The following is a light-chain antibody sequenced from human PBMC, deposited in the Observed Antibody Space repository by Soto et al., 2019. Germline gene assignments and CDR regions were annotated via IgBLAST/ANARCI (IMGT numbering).Light chain of an antibody. J-gene: IGKJ1*01. V-gene: IGKV3-20*01. Sequence: EIVLTQSPGTLSLSPGERATLSCRASQSVSSSFLAWYQQKPGQALRLLIYGASSRATGIPDRFSGSGSGTDFTVTISRLEPEDFAVYYCQQYGSSPWTFGQGTKVEIK. CDR2: GAS. CDR3: QQYGSSPWT. CDR1: QSVSSSF.